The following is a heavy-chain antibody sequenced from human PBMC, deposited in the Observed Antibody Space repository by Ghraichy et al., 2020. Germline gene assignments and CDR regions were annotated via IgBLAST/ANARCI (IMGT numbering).Heavy chain of an antibody. J-gene: IGHJ4*02. CDR2: IYHTGST. Sequence: ETLSLTCNVSGGSVISYYWSWIRQPPGRGLEWIGYIYHTGSTNCNPSLKSRVNLSLDSSKNQVSLTLTSVTAADTAVYYCARGLRSSSSQGTTSDYWGQGTLVTVSS. D-gene: IGHD6-6*01. V-gene: IGHV4-59*02. CDR3: ARGLRSSSSQGTTSDY. CDR1: GGSVISYY.